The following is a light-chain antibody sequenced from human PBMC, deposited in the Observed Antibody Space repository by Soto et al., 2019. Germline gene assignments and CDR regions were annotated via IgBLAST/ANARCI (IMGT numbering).Light chain of an antibody. CDR3: QQYYDWPIT. V-gene: IGKV3-11*01. CDR1: QSVSSY. Sequence: EIVLSQSPATLSLSTGERATLSCRASQSVSSYLSWYQQKPGQAPRLLIYDASNRATGIPARFSGTGSGTDFTLTINNLEPEDFAVYYCQQYYDWPITFGQGTRLEI. J-gene: IGKJ5*01. CDR2: DAS.